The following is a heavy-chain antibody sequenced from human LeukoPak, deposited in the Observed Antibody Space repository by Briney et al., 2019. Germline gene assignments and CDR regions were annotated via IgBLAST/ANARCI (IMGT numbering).Heavy chain of an antibody. CDR1: GGSISSGGYY. D-gene: IGHD2-2*01. Sequence: SETLSLTCTVSGGSISSGGYYWGWVRQPPGKGLEWIGYIYHSGSTYYNPSLKSRVTISVDRSKNQFSLKLSSVTAADTAVYYCARGGMSIVVVPAAFLFDYWGQGTLVTVSS. CDR3: ARGGMSIVVVPAAFLFDY. V-gene: IGHV4-30-2*01. CDR2: IYHSGST. J-gene: IGHJ4*02.